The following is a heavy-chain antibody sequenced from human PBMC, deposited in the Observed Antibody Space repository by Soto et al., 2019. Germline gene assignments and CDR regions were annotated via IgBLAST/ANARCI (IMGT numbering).Heavy chain of an antibody. V-gene: IGHV1-18*01. CDR2: ISGYNGKT. CDR3: AREGPRPYYYYGMDD. CDR1: GYTFSMSG. J-gene: IGHJ6*02. Sequence: QVQLVQSGAEVKKPGASVKVSCKSSGYTFSMSGISWVRQAPGQGLEWMGWISGYNGKTNYEQKFQDRVTMTTDTSTTMAYMELRSLRSDDTAVYYCAREGPRPYYYYGMDDWGQGTTVTASS.